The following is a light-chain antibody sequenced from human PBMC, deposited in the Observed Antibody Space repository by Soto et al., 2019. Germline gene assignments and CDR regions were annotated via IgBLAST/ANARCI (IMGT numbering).Light chain of an antibody. J-gene: IGLJ1*01. CDR3: SSYTSSSTHYV. CDR1: SSDVGGYKY. CDR2: EVS. V-gene: IGLV2-14*01. Sequence: QSALTQPASVSGSPGQSITISCTGTSSDVGGYKYVSWYQQHPGKAPRLMIYEVSNRPSGVSYRFSGSKSGNTASLTISGLQAEDEADYYCSSYTSSSTHYVFGTGTKLTVL.